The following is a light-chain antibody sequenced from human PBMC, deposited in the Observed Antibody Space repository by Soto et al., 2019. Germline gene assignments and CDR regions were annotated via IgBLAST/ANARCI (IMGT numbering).Light chain of an antibody. CDR2: GAS. J-gene: IGKJ1*01. Sequence: EVVLTQSPGTLSLSPGERATLSCRVSQTVSSSYLAWYQQKPGQAPRLLIYGASSRATGIPDRFSGSGSGTDFTLTISRLEPEDFAVYYCQQYHSSPQPSGQGTKVAIK. V-gene: IGKV3-20*01. CDR3: QQYHSSPQP. CDR1: QTVSSSY.